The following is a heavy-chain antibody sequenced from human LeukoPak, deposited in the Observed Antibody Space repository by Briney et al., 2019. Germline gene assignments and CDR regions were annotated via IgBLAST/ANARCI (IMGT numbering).Heavy chain of an antibody. V-gene: IGHV3-7*01. Sequence: GGSLRLSCAASGFTFSSYWMSWVRQAPGKGLEWVANIKQDGSEKNYVDSVKGRFTIPRDNAKNSLYLQMNTLRVEDTAVYYCARGYGNYGYWGQGTLVTVSS. CDR2: IKQDGSEK. CDR1: GFTFSSYW. D-gene: IGHD4-17*01. J-gene: IGHJ4*02. CDR3: ARGYGNYGY.